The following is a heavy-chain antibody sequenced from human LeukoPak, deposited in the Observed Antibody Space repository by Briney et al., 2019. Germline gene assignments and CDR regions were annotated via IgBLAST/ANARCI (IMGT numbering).Heavy chain of an antibody. Sequence: GGSLRLSCAASGLSFGSYGMHWVRQAPGKGLEWVAVISHEGSYQNYGDSVKGRFTISRDNSKNTLYLQMNSLRAEDTAVYYCASRIATAGSVDYWGQGTLVTVSS. J-gene: IGHJ4*02. CDR3: ASRIATAGSVDY. D-gene: IGHD6-13*01. CDR2: ISHEGSYQ. CDR1: GLSFGSYG. V-gene: IGHV3-30*03.